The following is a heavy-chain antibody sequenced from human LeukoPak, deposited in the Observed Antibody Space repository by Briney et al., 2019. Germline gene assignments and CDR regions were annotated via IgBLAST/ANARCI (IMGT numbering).Heavy chain of an antibody. D-gene: IGHD3-10*01. V-gene: IGHV3-11*01. Sequence: GGSLRLSCAASGFTFSDYYMSWIRQAPGKGLEWVSYISSSGSTIYYADSVKGRFTISRDNAKNSLYLQMNSLRAEDTAVYYCARLHVDGSGNCWFDPWGQGTLVTVSS. J-gene: IGHJ5*02. CDR1: GFTFSDYY. CDR2: ISSSGSTI. CDR3: ARLHVDGSGNCWFDP.